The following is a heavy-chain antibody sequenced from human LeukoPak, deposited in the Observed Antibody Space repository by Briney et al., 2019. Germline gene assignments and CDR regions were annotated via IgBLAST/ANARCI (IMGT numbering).Heavy chain of an antibody. J-gene: IGHJ4*02. Sequence: GGSLRLSCAASGFTFSSYWMHWVRQAPGKGLVWVSRINSDGSSTSYADSVKGRFTISRDNAKNTLYLQMNSLRAEDTAVYYCARENDYGDYFDYWGQGTLVTVSS. CDR3: ARENDYGDYFDY. V-gene: IGHV3-74*01. CDR1: GFTFSSYW. D-gene: IGHD4-17*01. CDR2: INSDGSST.